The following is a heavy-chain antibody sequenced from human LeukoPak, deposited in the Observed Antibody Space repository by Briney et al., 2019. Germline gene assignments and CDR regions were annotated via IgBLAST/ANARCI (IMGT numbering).Heavy chain of an antibody. CDR3: VRYYYDSSGSYFDY. CDR2: ISYDGSNK. D-gene: IGHD3-22*01. Sequence: GGSLRLSCAASGFTFSSYAMHWVRQAPGKGLEWVAVISYDGSNKYYADSVKGRFTISRDNSKNTLYLQMSSLRAEDTAVYYCVRYYYDSSGSYFDYWGQGTLVTVSS. V-gene: IGHV3-30*14. J-gene: IGHJ4*02. CDR1: GFTFSSYA.